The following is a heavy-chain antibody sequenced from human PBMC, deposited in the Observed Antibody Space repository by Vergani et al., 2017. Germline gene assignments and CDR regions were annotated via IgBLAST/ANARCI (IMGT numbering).Heavy chain of an antibody. D-gene: IGHD2-15*01. CDR1: GGSISSYY. CDR2: IYYSGST. Sequence: QVQLQESGPGLVKPSQTLSLTCTVSGGSISSYYWSWIRQPPGKGLEWIGYIYYSGSTNYNPSLKSRVTISVDTSKNQFSLKLSSVTAADTAVYYCARGGGCSGGSCYRGWFVPWGQGTLVTVSS. J-gene: IGHJ5*02. V-gene: IGHV4-59*01. CDR3: ARGGGCSGGSCYRGWFVP.